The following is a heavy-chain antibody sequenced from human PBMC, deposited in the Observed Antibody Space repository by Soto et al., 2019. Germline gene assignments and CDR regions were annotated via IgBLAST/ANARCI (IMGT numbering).Heavy chain of an antibody. J-gene: IGHJ6*01. CDR3: ARGSTPVAGGEEAYYYGLDV. CDR2: TYYRSKWYN. CDR1: GDSVSSNSAA. V-gene: IGHV6-1*01. D-gene: IGHD6-19*01. Sequence: PSQTLSLTCAISGDSVSSNSAAWNWIRQSPSRGLEWLGRTYYRSKWYNDYAVSVKSRITINPDTSKNQFSLQLNSVTPEDTAVYYCARGSTPVAGGEEAYYYGLDVWGQGTTVTV.